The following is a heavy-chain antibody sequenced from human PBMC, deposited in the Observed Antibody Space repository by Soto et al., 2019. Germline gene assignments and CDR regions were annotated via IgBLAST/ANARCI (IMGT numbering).Heavy chain of an antibody. V-gene: IGHV4-39*01. CDR1: GGSFSSSSHY. J-gene: IGHJ6*02. CDR2: MFYFGST. D-gene: IGHD2-15*01. CDR3: ARHHFYCTGGSCYLQAYHYYGLDV. Sequence: PSDTLSLTCTIFGGSFSSSSHYWGWIRQPPGKGLEWLGTMFYFGSTYYNKSLESRVTISVDPSKNQFSLKLSSVTAADTAVYYCARHHFYCTGGSCYLQAYHYYGLDVWGQGTTVT.